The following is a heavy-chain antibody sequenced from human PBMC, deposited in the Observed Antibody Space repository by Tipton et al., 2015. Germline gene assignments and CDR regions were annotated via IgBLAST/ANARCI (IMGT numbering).Heavy chain of an antibody. CDR1: GGSFSDYY. Sequence: TLSLTCAVYGGSFSDYYWHWIRQPPGKGLGWIGEVNHSGRNNYNLSLKSRVTISVDKFKNQFSLELNSVTAADTAVYYCARVDILLSQGGMNVWGQGTTVTVSS. CDR2: VNHSGRN. V-gene: IGHV4-34*01. J-gene: IGHJ6*02. CDR3: ARVDILLSQGGMNV. D-gene: IGHD3-10*01.